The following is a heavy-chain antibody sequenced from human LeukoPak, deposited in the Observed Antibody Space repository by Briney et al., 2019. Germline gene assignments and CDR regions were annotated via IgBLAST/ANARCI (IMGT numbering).Heavy chain of an antibody. CDR3: ARVLLGATTINYYYYYMDV. CDR1: GFSFSSYS. D-gene: IGHD1-26*01. J-gene: IGHJ6*03. CDR2: ITSRSSYI. V-gene: IGHV3-21*01. Sequence: GGPLRLSCAASGFSFSSYSMNWVRQAPGKGLEWVSSITSRSSYINYADSATGRFTISRDNAKNSVYLQMNSLRAEDTAVYYCARVLLGATTINYYYYYMDVWGKGTTVTVSS.